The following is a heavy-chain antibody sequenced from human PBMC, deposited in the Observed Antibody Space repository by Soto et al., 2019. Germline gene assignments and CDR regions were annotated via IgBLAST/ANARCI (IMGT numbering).Heavy chain of an antibody. CDR2: INHSGST. Sequence: QVQLQQWGAGLLKPSETLSLTCTVYGGSFSGYSWNWIRLPPGKGLEWIGEINHSGSTNYNPSLKSRVTISVDPSKTQFSLNLSSVTAADTAVYYCARGPNRFDYWGQGTLVTVSS. J-gene: IGHJ4*02. CDR1: GGSFSGYS. V-gene: IGHV4-34*01. CDR3: ARGPNRFDY.